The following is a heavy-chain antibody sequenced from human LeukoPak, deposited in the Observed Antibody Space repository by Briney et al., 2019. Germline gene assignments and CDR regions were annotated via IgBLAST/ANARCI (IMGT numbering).Heavy chain of an antibody. CDR2: IYHSGST. D-gene: IGHD3-10*01. CDR3: ARVNWGPYYYGSGSYEPGDY. V-gene: IGHV4-38-2*02. CDR1: GYSISSGYY. J-gene: IGHJ4*02. Sequence: SETLSLTCTVSGYSISSGYYWGWIRQPPGKGLEWIGSIYHSGSTYYNPSLKSRVTISVDTSKNQFSLKLSSVTAADTAVYYCARVNWGPYYYGSGSYEPGDYWGQGTLVTVSS.